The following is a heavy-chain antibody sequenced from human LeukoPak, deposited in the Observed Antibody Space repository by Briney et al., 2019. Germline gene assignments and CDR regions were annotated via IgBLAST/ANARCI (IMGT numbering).Heavy chain of an antibody. CDR2: IYTSGST. CDR3: ARALLLWFGEPDAFDI. CDR1: GGSISSYY. V-gene: IGHV4-4*07. D-gene: IGHD3-10*01. Sequence: SETLSLTCTVSGGSISSYYWSWIRQPAGKGLEWIGRIYTSGSTNYNPSLKSRVTVSVDTSKNQFSLKLSSVTAADTAVYYCARALLLWFGEPDAFDIWGQGTMVTVSS. J-gene: IGHJ3*02.